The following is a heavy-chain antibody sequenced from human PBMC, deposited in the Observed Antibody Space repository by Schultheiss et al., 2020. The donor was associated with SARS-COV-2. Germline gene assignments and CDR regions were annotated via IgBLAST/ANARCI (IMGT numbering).Heavy chain of an antibody. D-gene: IGHD3-3*01. V-gene: IGHV3-21*01. CDR2: ISNSGSIT. J-gene: IGHJ4*02. CDR3: VRAPYSLWSGHSFDH. CDR1: GFTFSSYG. Sequence: GGSLRLSCAASGFTFSSYGMHWVRQAPGKGLEWVSSISNSGSITYYADSVRGRFTISRDNAKNSLSLQMSSLRADDTGVYYCVRAPYSLWSGHSFDHWGQGTQVTVSS.